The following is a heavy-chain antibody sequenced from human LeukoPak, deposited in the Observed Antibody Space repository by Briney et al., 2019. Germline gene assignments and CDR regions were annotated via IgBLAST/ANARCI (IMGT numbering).Heavy chain of an antibody. Sequence: GASVKVSCKASGYTFTSYYMHWVRQAPGQGLEWMGIINPSGGSTSYAQKFQGRVTMTRDTSTSTVYMELSSLRSEDTAVYYRASRGYSGYDRPLTFDYWGQGTLVTVSS. CDR1: GYTFTSYY. CDR3: ASRGYSGYDRPLTFDY. CDR2: INPSGGST. J-gene: IGHJ4*02. V-gene: IGHV1-46*01. D-gene: IGHD5-12*01.